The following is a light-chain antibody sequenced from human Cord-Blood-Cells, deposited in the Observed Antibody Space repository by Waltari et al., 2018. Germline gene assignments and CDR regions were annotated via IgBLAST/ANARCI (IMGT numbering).Light chain of an antibody. CDR2: DVS. J-gene: IGLJ3*02. V-gene: IGLV2-14*03. Sequence: QSALTPPASVSGSPGQSITISCTGTRSDVGAYNYVSWYQQHPGKAPKLMIYDVSNRPSGVSNRFSGSKSGNTASLTISGLQAEDEADYYCSSYTSSSTLVFGGGTKLTVL. CDR3: SSYTSSSTLV. CDR1: RSDVGAYNY.